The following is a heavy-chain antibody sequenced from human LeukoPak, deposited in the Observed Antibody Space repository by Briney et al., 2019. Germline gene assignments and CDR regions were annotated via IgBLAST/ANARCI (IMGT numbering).Heavy chain of an antibody. J-gene: IGHJ4*02. CDR1: GGSISSYY. CDR3: AKGGKRIMCPKSCYED. Sequence: SETLSLTCTVSGGSISSYYWSWIRQPPGKGLEWIGYIYYSGSTNYNPSLKSRVTISVDTSKNQFSLKLSSVTAADTAVYYCAKGGKRIMCPKSCYEDWGQGTLVTVSS. CDR2: IYYSGST. V-gene: IGHV4-59*01. D-gene: IGHD2-15*01.